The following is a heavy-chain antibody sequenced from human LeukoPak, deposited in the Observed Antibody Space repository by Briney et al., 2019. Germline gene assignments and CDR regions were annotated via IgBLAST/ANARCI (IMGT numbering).Heavy chain of an antibody. CDR2: INWNGGNT. CDR1: GFTFDDYG. CDR3: AKGLVGATIEGFGDY. J-gene: IGHJ4*02. Sequence: GGSLRLSCAASGFTFDDYGMSWVRHAPGKGLEWVSGINWNGGNTGYADSVKGRFTISRDNAKNSLYLQMNSLRAEDTALYYCAKGLVGATIEGFGDYWGQGTLVTVSS. V-gene: IGHV3-20*04. D-gene: IGHD1-26*01.